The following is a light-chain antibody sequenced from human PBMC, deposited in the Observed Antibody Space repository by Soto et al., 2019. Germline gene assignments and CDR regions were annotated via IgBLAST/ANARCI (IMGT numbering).Light chain of an antibody. J-gene: IGLJ2*01. Sequence: QSVLTQPPSVSGAPGQRVTISCTGSSSNIGAGYDVNWYQQLPGTAPKLLIYGNINRPSGVPDRFSGSKSGTSASLAISGLQVEDEADYYCQSHDSSLSGSIFGGGTKLTVL. CDR1: SSNIGAGYD. CDR3: QSHDSSLSGSI. CDR2: GNI. V-gene: IGLV1-40*01.